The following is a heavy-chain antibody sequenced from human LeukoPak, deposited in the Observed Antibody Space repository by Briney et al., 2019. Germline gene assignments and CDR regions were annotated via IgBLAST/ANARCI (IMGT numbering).Heavy chain of an antibody. J-gene: IGHJ3*02. CDR1: RFTFSSYA. CDR3: ASHSSSWLPRGALDI. Sequence: GGSLRLSCAASRFTFSSYAMHWVRQAPGKGLRWVAVISNDGSNKYYADSVKGRFTISRDNSKNTLYLQMNSLRAEDTAVYYCASHSSSWLPRGALDIWGQGTVVTVS. D-gene: IGHD6-13*01. CDR2: ISNDGSNK. V-gene: IGHV3-30*04.